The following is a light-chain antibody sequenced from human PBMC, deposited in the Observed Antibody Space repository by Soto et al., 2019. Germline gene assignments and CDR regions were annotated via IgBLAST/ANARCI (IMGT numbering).Light chain of an antibody. V-gene: IGKV1-39*01. CDR3: QQSYSSPWT. J-gene: IGKJ1*01. CDR2: AAS. Sequence: DIQMTQSPSSLSASVGDRVTITCRASQSIIKCLNWYQHKPGKAPLLLIFAASNLQSGVPSRFSGIGSGTDFTLTINSLQREDFATYYCQQSYSSPWTFGQGTKVEIK. CDR1: QSIIKC.